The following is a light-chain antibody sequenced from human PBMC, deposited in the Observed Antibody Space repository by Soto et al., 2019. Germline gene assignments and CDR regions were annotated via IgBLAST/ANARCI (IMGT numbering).Light chain of an antibody. CDR3: CSFTSITTYG. J-gene: IGLJ1*01. CDR1: SSDVGAYNY. V-gene: IGLV2-14*01. CDR2: EVS. Sequence: QSVLTQPASVSGSLGQSITISCTGTSSDVGAYNYVSWYQQQPDKAPKLMISEVSNRPSGVSNRFSGSKSGNTASLIISGLQAEDEADYYCCSFTSITTYGYGAGTRSPS.